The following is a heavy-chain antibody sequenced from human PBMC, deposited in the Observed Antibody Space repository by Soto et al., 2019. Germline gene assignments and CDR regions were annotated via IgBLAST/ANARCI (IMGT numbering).Heavy chain of an antibody. CDR2: IKSDGSEK. D-gene: IGHD3-3*01. CDR3: ARVMSYDVSDY. Sequence: EVQLVESGGGLVQPGGSLRLSCVASGFTFSSYWKSWVRQAPGQGLEWVANIKSDGSEKLYVDSVKGRFTISRDNAKNSLYLQMNSLRVEDTAVYYCARVMSYDVSDYWGQGILVTVSS. CDR1: GFTFSSYW. J-gene: IGHJ4*02. V-gene: IGHV3-7*04.